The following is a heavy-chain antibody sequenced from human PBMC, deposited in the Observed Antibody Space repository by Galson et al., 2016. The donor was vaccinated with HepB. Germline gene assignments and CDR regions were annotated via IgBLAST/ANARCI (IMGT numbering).Heavy chain of an antibody. Sequence: SLRLSCAASGFTFSSYAMSWVRQAPGKGLEWVSTISGSGATTYVAESVKGRFTMSRDNSKNTLYLQMNSLRVEDTAIYYCAKGGQWLLRGPGWFDPWGQGTLVSVSS. D-gene: IGHD6-19*01. V-gene: IGHV3-23*01. CDR2: ISGSGATT. CDR3: AKGGQWLLRGPGWFDP. J-gene: IGHJ5*02. CDR1: GFTFSSYA.